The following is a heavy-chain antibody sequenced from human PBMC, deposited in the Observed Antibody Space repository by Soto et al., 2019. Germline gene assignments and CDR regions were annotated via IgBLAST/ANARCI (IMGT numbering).Heavy chain of an antibody. CDR2: ISGSGGTT. D-gene: IGHD6-13*01. V-gene: IGHV3-23*01. Sequence: PGGSLSLSCAASGFTFSSSAISWVRQAPGKGLEWVSLISGSGGTTFYADSVKGRSTMSRDNSKNTLYVQMNSLRAEDTALYYCAKGLAAAAHLHYWGQGTLVTVSS. CDR3: AKGLAAAAHLHY. J-gene: IGHJ4*02. CDR1: GFTFSSSA.